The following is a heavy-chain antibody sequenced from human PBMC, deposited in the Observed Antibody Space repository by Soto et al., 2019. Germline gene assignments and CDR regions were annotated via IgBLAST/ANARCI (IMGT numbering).Heavy chain of an antibody. CDR2: IYYSGST. CDR1: GGSVSSGSYY. Sequence: SETLSLTCTVSGGSVSSGSYYWSWIRQPPGKGLEWIGYIYYSGSTNYNPSLKSRVTISVDTSKNQFSLKLSSVTAADTAVYYCARASRPVLGGGDFHYYYGMGGWGQVTRGAAAS. D-gene: IGHD2-21*02. V-gene: IGHV4-61*01. CDR3: ARASRPVLGGGDFHYYYGMGG. J-gene: IGHJ6*02.